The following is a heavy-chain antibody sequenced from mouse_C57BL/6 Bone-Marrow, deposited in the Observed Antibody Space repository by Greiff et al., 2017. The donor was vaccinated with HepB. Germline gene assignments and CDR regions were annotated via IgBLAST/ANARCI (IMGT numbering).Heavy chain of an antibody. D-gene: IGHD2-1*01. CDR2: INPSNGGS. V-gene: IGHV1-53*01. CDR1: GYTFTSYW. CDR3: ARRYYGNYFDY. Sequence: QVQLQQPGTELVKPGASVKLSCKASGYTFTSYWMHWVKQRPGQGLEWIGNINPSNGGSNYNEKFKRKATLTVDKTSSPAYMQLSSLTSEDSAVYYCARRYYGNYFDYWGQGTTLTVSS. J-gene: IGHJ2*01.